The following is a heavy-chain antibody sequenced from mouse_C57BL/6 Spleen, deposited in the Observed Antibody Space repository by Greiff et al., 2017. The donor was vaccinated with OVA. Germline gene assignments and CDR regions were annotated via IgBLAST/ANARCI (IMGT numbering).Heavy chain of an antibody. V-gene: IGHV1-15*01. J-gene: IGHJ4*01. CDR2: IDPETGGT. Sequence: VQLQQSGAELVRPGASVTLSCKASGYTFTDYEMHWVKQTPVHGLEWIGAIDPETGGTAYNQKFKGKAILTADKSSSTAYMELRSLTSEDSAVYYCTREGDYYDYDDAMDYWGQGTSVTVSS. D-gene: IGHD2-4*01. CDR3: TREGDYYDYDDAMDY. CDR1: GYTFTDYE.